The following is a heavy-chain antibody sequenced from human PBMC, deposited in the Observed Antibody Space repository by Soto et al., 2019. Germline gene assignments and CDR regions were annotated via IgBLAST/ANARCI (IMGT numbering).Heavy chain of an antibody. CDR3: ARFRSITMVRGVITRPDYYYYGMDV. V-gene: IGHV4-34*01. Sequence: SETLSLTCAFYGGSFSGYYWSWIRQPPGKGLEWIGEINHSGSTNYNPSLKSRVTISVDTSKNQFSLKLSSVTAADTAVYYCARFRSITMVRGVITRPDYYYYGMDVWGQGTTVTVSS. D-gene: IGHD3-10*01. CDR2: INHSGST. J-gene: IGHJ6*02. CDR1: GGSFSGYY.